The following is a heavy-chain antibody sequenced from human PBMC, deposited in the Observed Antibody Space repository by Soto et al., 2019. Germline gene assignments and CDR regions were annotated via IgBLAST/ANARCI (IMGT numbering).Heavy chain of an antibody. Sequence: QVQLVESGGGVVQPGRSLRLSCAASGFTFNNYGMHWVRQAPGKGLEWVAVIWNDGSGYYYANSVKGRFTISRDNSKNTLSLQMSSLRAEDTAVYYCARRQISPPTRGAAAARGATDVWGQGTTVTVSS. CDR1: GFTFNNYG. J-gene: IGHJ6*02. CDR2: IWNDGSGY. V-gene: IGHV3-33*01. CDR3: ARRQISPPTRGAAAARGATDV. D-gene: IGHD6-13*01.